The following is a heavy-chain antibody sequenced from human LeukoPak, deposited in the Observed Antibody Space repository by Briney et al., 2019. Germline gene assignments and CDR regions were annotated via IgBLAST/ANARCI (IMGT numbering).Heavy chain of an antibody. J-gene: IGHJ4*02. Sequence: SETLSLTCTVSGASISSYYWSWIRQPPGKGLEWIGYIYYSGSTNYNPSLKSRVTISGDTSKNQFSLKLSSVTAADTAVYYCARHISRSVFSSSWFPSYDYWGQGTLATVSS. CDR3: ARHISRSVFSSSWFPSYDY. CDR1: GASISSYY. V-gene: IGHV4-59*08. D-gene: IGHD6-13*01. CDR2: IYYSGST.